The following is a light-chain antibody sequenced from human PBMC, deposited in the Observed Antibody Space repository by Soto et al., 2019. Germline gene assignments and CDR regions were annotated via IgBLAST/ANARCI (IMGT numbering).Light chain of an antibody. CDR2: SNH. CDR3: ATWDDSLTALYV. J-gene: IGLJ1*01. Sequence: QSVLTQPPSASGTPGQRGTISWSGSRCNIGSSTVNWYQQLPGTAPQRRMYSNHQRPSRVPYRLSCTKSGTSAPLPINGLQSEDEADYSCATWDDSLTALYVFGTGTKVTVL. V-gene: IGLV1-44*01. CDR1: RCNIGSST.